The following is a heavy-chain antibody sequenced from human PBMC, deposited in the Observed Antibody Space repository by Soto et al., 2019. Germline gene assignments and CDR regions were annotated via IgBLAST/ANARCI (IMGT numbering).Heavy chain of an antibody. CDR3: ARAEGGYGLYYYYGMDV. J-gene: IGHJ6*02. Sequence: SETLSLTCAVSVGSISSSNWWSWARQPPGKGLEWIGEIYHSGSTNYNPSLKSRVTISVDKSKNQFSLKLSSVTAADTAVYYCARAEGGYGLYYYYGMDVWGQGTTVTVSS. V-gene: IGHV4-4*02. D-gene: IGHD4-17*01. CDR1: VGSISSSNW. CDR2: IYHSGST.